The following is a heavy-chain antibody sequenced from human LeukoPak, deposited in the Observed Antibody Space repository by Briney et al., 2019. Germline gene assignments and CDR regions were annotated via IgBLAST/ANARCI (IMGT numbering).Heavy chain of an antibody. J-gene: IGHJ4*02. Sequence: GGSLRLSCAASGFTFSSYAMSWVRQAPGKGLEWVSAISGSGGSTYYADSVKGRFTISRDNAKNSLYLQMNGLRAEDTAVYYCAREYSSSSGRSFDYWGQGTLVTVSS. CDR2: ISGSGGST. V-gene: IGHV3-23*01. CDR1: GFTFSSYA. CDR3: AREYSSSSGRSFDY. D-gene: IGHD6-6*01.